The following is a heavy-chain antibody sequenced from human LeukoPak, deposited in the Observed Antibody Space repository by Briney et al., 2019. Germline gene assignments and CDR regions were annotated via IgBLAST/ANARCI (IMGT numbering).Heavy chain of an antibody. CDR3: ARSSSWIPHAFDI. D-gene: IGHD6-13*01. CDR1: GYTFTGYY. J-gene: IGHJ3*02. CDR2: IIPIFGTA. V-gene: IGHV1-69*13. Sequence: GASVKVSCKASGYTFTGYYMHWVRQAPGQGLEWMGGIIPIFGTANYAQKFQGRVTITADESTSTAYMELSSLRSEDTAVYYCARSSSWIPHAFDIWGQGTMVTVSS.